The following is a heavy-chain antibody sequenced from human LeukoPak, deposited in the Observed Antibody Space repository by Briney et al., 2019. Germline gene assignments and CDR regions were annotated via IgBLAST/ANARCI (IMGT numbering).Heavy chain of an antibody. V-gene: IGHV3-23*01. CDR2: ISGSGGST. Sequence: GGSLRLSCAASGFTFSSYAMSWVRQAPGKGLEWVSAISGSGGSTYYADSVKGRFTISRDNSQNTLYLQMNTLRAEDTAVYYCAKRYYYDSSGSEDAFDIWGQGTMVTVSS. CDR1: GFTFSSYA. J-gene: IGHJ3*02. D-gene: IGHD3-22*01. CDR3: AKRYYYDSSGSEDAFDI.